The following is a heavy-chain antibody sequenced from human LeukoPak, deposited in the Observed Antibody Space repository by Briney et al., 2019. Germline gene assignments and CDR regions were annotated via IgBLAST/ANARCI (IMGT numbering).Heavy chain of an antibody. J-gene: IGHJ4*02. CDR1: GFTFSRYG. CDR3: ARGSTDIHFDY. D-gene: IGHD1-26*01. V-gene: IGHV3-33*01. Sequence: GGSLRLSCAASGFTFSRYGMHWVRQAPGKGLEWVAVIWYDGSNEYYADSVKGRFTIFRDNSKNTLHLQMNSLRAEDTAVYYCARGSTDIHFDYWGQGTLVTVSS. CDR2: IWYDGSNE.